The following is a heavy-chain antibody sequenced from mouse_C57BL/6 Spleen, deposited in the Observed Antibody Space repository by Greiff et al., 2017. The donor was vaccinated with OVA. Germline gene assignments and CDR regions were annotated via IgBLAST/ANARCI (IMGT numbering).Heavy chain of an antibody. CDR2: ISSGSSTI. CDR1: GFTFSDYG. V-gene: IGHV5-17*01. Sequence: EVQGVESGGGLVKPGGSLKLSCAASGFTFSDYGMHWFRQAPEKGLEWVAYISSGSSTIYYADTVKGRFTISRDNAKNTLFLQMTSLRSEDTAMYYCARWGTYFDYWGQGTTLTVSS. J-gene: IGHJ2*01. CDR3: ARWGTYFDY. D-gene: IGHD3-1*01.